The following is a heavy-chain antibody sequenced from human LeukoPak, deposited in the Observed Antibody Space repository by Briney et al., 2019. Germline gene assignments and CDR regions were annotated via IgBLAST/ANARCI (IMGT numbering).Heavy chain of an antibody. CDR2: ISRSSSNF. CDR3: ARCTTGRTFGSLREIKRSREIDY. V-gene: IGHV3-21*06. D-gene: IGHD1-1*01. Sequence: GGSLRLSCAASGFTFSSYSMNWGRQAPGKGQGWVSSISRSSSNFNYADSVKGRFTISRDNAKNALYLQMNSLRVEDTAVYYCARCTTGRTFGSLREIKRSREIDYWGQGTLVTVSS. J-gene: IGHJ4*02. CDR1: GFTFSSYS.